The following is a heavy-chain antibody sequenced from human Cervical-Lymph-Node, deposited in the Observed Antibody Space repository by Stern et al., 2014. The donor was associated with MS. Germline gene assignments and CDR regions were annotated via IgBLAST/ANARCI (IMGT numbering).Heavy chain of an antibody. Sequence: EDQLVESGGGFVQPGGSLKLSCAASGFTFSASAMHWVRQASGKGLEWVGRIRTKPNNYATIYDASVKGRFTISRDDTENTVFLQMNNLKIEDTAVYYCKTKEYWGQGTLVTVSS. V-gene: IGHV3-73*01. CDR3: KTKEY. J-gene: IGHJ4*02. CDR2: IRTKPNNYAT. CDR1: GFTFSASA.